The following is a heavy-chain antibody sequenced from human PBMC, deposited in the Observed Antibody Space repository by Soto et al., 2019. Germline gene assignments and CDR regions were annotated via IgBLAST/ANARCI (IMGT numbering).Heavy chain of an antibody. CDR1: GFTFNIFS. Sequence: GGSLRLSCAASGFTFNIFSMNWVRQAPGKGLEWVSSISSSGGSIYYADSVKGRFTISRDNAKSSLYLQMNSLIAEDTAVYYSAPQSILTTHPDYWGQGTLVTVSS. D-gene: IGHD4-4*01. CDR2: ISSSGGSI. CDR3: APQSILTTHPDY. J-gene: IGHJ4*02. V-gene: IGHV3-21*01.